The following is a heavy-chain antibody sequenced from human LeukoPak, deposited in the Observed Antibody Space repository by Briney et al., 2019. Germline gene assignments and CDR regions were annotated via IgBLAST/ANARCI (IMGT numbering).Heavy chain of an antibody. Sequence: SETLSLTCTVSGASVSSASYWTWIRQPPGKGVEWIAHIYNGVNTNYNPSLKSRVTISVDTSKNQFSLRLNSVTAADTAVYYCARHQKANWGLWGQGTLVTVSS. CDR3: ARHQKANWGL. V-gene: IGHV4-61*01. J-gene: IGHJ4*02. CDR1: GASVSSASY. CDR2: IYNGVNT. D-gene: IGHD7-27*01.